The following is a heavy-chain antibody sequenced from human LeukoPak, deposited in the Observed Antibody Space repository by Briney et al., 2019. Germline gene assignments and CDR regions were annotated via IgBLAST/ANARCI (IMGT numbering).Heavy chain of an antibody. J-gene: IGHJ4*02. D-gene: IGHD6-19*01. CDR1: GYTFTSYY. Sequence: ASVKVSCTASGYTFTSYYMHWVRHAPGQGLEWMGRINPNSGGTNYAQKFQGRVTMTRDTSISTAYMELSRLRSDDTAVYYCARDSIAVAGLNDYWGQGTLVTVSS. CDR2: INPNSGGT. CDR3: ARDSIAVAGLNDY. V-gene: IGHV1-2*06.